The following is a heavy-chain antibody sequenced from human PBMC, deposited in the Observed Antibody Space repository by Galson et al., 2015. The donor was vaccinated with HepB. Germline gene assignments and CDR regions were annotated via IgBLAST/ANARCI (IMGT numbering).Heavy chain of an antibody. Sequence: SLRLSCAASGFTFSSYSMNWVRQAPGKGLEWVSYISSSSSTIYYADSVRGRFTISRDNAKNSLYLQMNSLRAEDTAVYYCASSYYDILTGLRYYFDYWGQGTLVTVSS. CDR1: GFTFSSYS. CDR3: ASSYYDILTGLRYYFDY. V-gene: IGHV3-48*01. D-gene: IGHD3-9*01. CDR2: ISSSSSTI. J-gene: IGHJ4*02.